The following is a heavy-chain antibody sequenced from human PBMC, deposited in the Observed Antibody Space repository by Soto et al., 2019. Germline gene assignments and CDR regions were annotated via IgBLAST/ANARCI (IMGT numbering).Heavy chain of an antibody. CDR3: VRDFGRLQDFWCGPEY. CDR2: VFHIGTT. Sequence: PSETLSLTCGVSGYSINSGYYWGWIRQPPGKGLEWIGSVFHIGTTYQNPSLKTRATISVDTSRNQFSLHLASVTAAATAVYYCVRDFGRLQDFWCGPEYWAQGILVTVTS. D-gene: IGHD3-3*01. J-gene: IGHJ4*02. CDR1: GYSINSGYY. V-gene: IGHV4-38-2*02.